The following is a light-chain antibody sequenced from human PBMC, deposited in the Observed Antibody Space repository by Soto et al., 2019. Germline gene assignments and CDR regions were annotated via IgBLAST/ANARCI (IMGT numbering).Light chain of an antibody. CDR1: SSNIGAGYD. V-gene: IGLV1-40*01. Sequence: QSLLTQPPSVSGAPGQRVTISCTGSSSNIGAGYDVHWYQQLPGTAPKLLIYGNSNRPSGVPDRFSGSKSGTSASLAITGLQAEDEADYYCQSYDSSLSGVVFSGGTKLTVL. CDR3: QSYDSSLSGVV. CDR2: GNS. J-gene: IGLJ2*01.